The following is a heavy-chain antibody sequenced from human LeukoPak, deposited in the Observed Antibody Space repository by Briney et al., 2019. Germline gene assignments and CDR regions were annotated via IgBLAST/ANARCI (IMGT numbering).Heavy chain of an antibody. Sequence: GRSLRLSCAASGFTFSSYAMHWVRQAPGKGLEWVAVISYDGSNKYYADSVKGRFTISRDNSKNTLYLQMNSLRAKDTAVYYCARDTTEWFNAFDIWGQGTMVTVSS. V-gene: IGHV3-30-3*01. D-gene: IGHD3-3*01. CDR1: GFTFSSYA. CDR2: ISYDGSNK. J-gene: IGHJ3*02. CDR3: ARDTTEWFNAFDI.